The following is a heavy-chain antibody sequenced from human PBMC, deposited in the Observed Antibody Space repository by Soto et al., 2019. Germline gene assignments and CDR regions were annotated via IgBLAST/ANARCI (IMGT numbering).Heavy chain of an antibody. CDR1: GFTFSSYA. V-gene: IGHV3-23*01. D-gene: IGHD4-17*01. Sequence: GGSLRLSCAASGFTFSSYAMSWVRQAPGKGLEWVSAISGSGGSTYYADSVKGRFTISRDNSKNTLYLQMNSLRAEDTAVYYCAKAAPRGDYVLNWFDPWGQGTQVTVSS. J-gene: IGHJ5*02. CDR2: ISGSGGST. CDR3: AKAAPRGDYVLNWFDP.